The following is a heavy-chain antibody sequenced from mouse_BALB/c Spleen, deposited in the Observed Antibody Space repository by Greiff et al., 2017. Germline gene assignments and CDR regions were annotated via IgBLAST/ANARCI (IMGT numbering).Heavy chain of an antibody. CDR3: ARERDLPFDY. J-gene: IGHJ2*01. CDR1: GYTFTSYW. Sequence: QVQLQQSGAELARPGASVKLSCKASGYTFTSYWMQWVKQRPGQGLEWIGAIYPGDGDTRYTQKFKGKATLTADKSSSTAYMQLSSLASEDSAVYYCARERDLPFDYWGQGTTLTVSS. V-gene: IGHV1-87*01. CDR2: IYPGDGDT. D-gene: IGHD5-1*01.